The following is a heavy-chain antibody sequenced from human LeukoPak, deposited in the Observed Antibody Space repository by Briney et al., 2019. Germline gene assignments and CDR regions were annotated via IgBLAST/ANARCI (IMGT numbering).Heavy chain of an antibody. CDR2: INHSGST. J-gene: IGHJ4*02. V-gene: IGHV4-34*01. CDR3: ARRGVTTVTRAYYFDY. CDR1: GGSFSGYY. Sequence: SETLSLTCAVYGGSFSGYYWSWIRQPPGKGLEWIGEINHSGSTNYNPSLKSRVTISVDTSKNQFSLKLSSVTAADTAVYYCARRGVTTVTRAYYFDYRGQGTLVTVSS. D-gene: IGHD4-17*01.